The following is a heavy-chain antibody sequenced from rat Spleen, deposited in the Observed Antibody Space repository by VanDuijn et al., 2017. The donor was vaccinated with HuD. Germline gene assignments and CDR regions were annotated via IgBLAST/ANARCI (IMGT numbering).Heavy chain of an antibody. CDR1: GFTFSNFD. CDR3: TRHVDA. CDR2: ISYDGGST. V-gene: IGHV5-20*01. J-gene: IGHJ4*01. Sequence: EVQLVESGGGLVQPGRSLKLSCAASGFTFSNFDMAWVRQAPTKGLEWVTSISYDGGSTYYRDSVKGRFTVSRDNARSSLYLQMNSLRSEDTATYYCTRHVDAWGQGASVTVSS.